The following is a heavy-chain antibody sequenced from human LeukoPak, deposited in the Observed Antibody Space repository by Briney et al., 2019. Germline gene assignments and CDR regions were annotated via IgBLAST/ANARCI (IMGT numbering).Heavy chain of an antibody. D-gene: IGHD3-10*01. CDR3: VRDSEGSFDY. CDR2: LACLDASCTE. V-gene: IGHV3-23*01. Sequence: TGGSLRLSCAASGFTFGTFDMSWVRQAPGKGLEWVSTLACLDASCTEYYSDSVKGRFSISRDKSKSTLSLQANSLRVEDTAMYYCVRDSEGSFDYWGQGTLVTVSS. CDR1: GFTFGTFD. J-gene: IGHJ4*02.